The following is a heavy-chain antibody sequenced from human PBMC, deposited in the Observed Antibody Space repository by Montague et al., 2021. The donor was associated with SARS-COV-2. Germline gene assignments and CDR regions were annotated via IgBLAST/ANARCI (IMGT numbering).Heavy chain of an antibody. D-gene: IGHD3-9*01. V-gene: IGHV4-31*03. Sequence: TLSLTCTVSGDSITSGRYYWTWLRHPPGKGLEWIGYIFFSGVTSYNPSLKSRVTISLDSSKNQFFLSLSSVTAADAAVYYCALGDDDLSTGYVFAIWGQGAMVTVCS. CDR2: IFFSGVT. CDR1: GDSITSGRYY. J-gene: IGHJ3*02. CDR3: ALGDDDLSTGYVFAI.